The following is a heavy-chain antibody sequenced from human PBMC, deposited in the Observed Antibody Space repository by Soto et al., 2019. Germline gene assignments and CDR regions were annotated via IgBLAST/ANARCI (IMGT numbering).Heavy chain of an antibody. J-gene: IGHJ4*02. CDR2: ISYDGSNK. CDR3: ARAHPHIEENYFDY. Sequence: QVQLVESGGGVVQPGRSLRLSCAASGFTYSSYAMHWVRQAPGKGLEWVAVISYDGSNKYYADSVKGRFTISRDNSKNTLYLQMNSLSAEDTAVYYCARAHPHIEENYFDYWGQGTLVTVSS. CDR1: GFTYSSYA. V-gene: IGHV3-30-3*01.